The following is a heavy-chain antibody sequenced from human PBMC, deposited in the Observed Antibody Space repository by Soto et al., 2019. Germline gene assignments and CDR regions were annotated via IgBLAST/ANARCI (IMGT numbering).Heavy chain of an antibody. D-gene: IGHD6-19*01. Sequence: GGSLRLSCAASGFTVSSNYMSWVRKAPGKGLEWVSVIYSGGSTYYADSVKGRFTISRDNSKNTLYLQMNSLRAEDTAVYYCARDDGIAVAGPHGRYYYYYMDVWGKGTTVTVSS. CDR3: ARDDGIAVAGPHGRYYYYYMDV. CDR2: IYSGGST. V-gene: IGHV3-66*01. CDR1: GFTVSSNY. J-gene: IGHJ6*03.